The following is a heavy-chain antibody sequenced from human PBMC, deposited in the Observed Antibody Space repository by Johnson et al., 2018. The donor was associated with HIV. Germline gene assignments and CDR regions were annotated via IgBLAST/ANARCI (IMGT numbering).Heavy chain of an antibody. Sequence: QVQLVESGGGLVKPGGSLRLSCAASGFSISDYYMSWIRQAPGKGLEWISYIGRSGTTIYYADSVKGRFTISRDNTKNSVYLQMNSLRVEDTAFYYCARPMGAVDECDAFDIWGHGTMVTVSS. D-gene: IGHD1-26*01. CDR2: IGRSGTTI. J-gene: IGHJ3*02. CDR3: ARPMGAVDECDAFDI. CDR1: GFSISDYY. V-gene: IGHV3-11*01.